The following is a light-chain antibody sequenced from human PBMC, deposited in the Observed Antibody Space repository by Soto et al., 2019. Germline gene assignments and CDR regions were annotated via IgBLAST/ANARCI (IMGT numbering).Light chain of an antibody. J-gene: IGLJ1*01. Sequence: QSVLTQPPSVSEAPRQRVTISCSGSSSNIGNNAVNWYQQLPGKAPKLLIYYDDLLPSGVSDRFSGSKSGTSASLAISGLQSEDEADYYCAAWDDSLNALSFGTGTKLTVL. V-gene: IGLV1-36*01. CDR3: AAWDDSLNALS. CDR1: SSNIGNNA. CDR2: YDD.